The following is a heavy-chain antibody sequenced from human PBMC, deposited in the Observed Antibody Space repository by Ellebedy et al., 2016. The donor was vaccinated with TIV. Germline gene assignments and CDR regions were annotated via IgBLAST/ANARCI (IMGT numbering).Heavy chain of an antibody. V-gene: IGHV3-7*01. CDR3: ARDQWLGRAYYFDY. J-gene: IGHJ4*02. CDR2: VKQDGSEE. D-gene: IGHD6-19*01. Sequence: GESLKISCGTSGFTFSNYWMTWVRQAPGKGLEWVANVKQDGSEENYVDSVKGRFSISRDNTKNSLYVQMNSLRPEDTAVYYCARDQWLGRAYYFDYWGRGTLVTVSS. CDR1: GFTFSNYW.